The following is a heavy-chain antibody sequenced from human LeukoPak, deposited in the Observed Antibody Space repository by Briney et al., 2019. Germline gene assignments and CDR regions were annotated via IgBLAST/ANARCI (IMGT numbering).Heavy chain of an antibody. J-gene: IGHJ6*02. Sequence: PGGSLRLSCAASEFTFSTYWMHWVRQAPGKGLVWVSHINPDGTTTNYADSVKGRFTISRDNSKNTLYLQMNSLRAEDTAVYYCAKDATIFAPYYYGMDVWGQGTTVTVSS. CDR1: EFTFSTYW. V-gene: IGHV3-74*01. CDR2: INPDGTTT. D-gene: IGHD3-9*01. CDR3: AKDATIFAPYYYGMDV.